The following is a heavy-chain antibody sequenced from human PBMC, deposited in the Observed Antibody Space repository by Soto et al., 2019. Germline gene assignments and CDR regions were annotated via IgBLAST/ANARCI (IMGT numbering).Heavy chain of an antibody. D-gene: IGHD2-15*01. J-gene: IGHJ3*02. CDR1: GGTFSSYT. V-gene: IGHV1-69*02. CDR2: IIPILGIA. CDR3: ARRTSGGSGTYAFDI. Sequence: SVKVSCKASGGTFSSYTISWVRQAPGQGLEWMGRIIPILGIANYAQKFQGRVTITADKSTSTVYMELSSLRSEDTAVYYCARRTSGGSGTYAFDIWGQGTKVTVSS.